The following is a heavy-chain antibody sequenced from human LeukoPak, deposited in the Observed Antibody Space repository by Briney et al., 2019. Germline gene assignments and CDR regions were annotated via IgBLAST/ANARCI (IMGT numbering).Heavy chain of an antibody. V-gene: IGHV4-34*01. Sequence: SETLSLTCAVYGGSFSGYYWSWIRQPPGKGLEWIGEINHSGSTNYNPSLKSRVTISVDTSKNQFSLKLSSVTAADTAVYYCARDRRSGVDTAIAPYYYYGMDVWGQGTTVTVSS. J-gene: IGHJ6*02. CDR1: GGSFSGYY. CDR2: INHSGST. CDR3: ARDRRSGVDTAIAPYYYYGMDV. D-gene: IGHD5-18*01.